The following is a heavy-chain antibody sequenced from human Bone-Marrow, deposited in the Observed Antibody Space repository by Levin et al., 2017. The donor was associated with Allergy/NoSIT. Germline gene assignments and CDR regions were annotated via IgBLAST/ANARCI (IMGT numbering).Heavy chain of an antibody. CDR1: GFIFSSYT. CDR3: AGGSGQSVVPFW. D-gene: IGHD2-15*01. Sequence: GGSLRLSCAASGFIFSSYTMNWVRQSPGKGLEWVSSISSHSSYIYYANSVKGRFTISRDNAKNSLYLQMNSLRAEDTAVYYCAGGSGQSVVPFWWGQGTLVTVSS. J-gene: IGHJ4*02. V-gene: IGHV3-21*01. CDR2: ISSHSSYI.